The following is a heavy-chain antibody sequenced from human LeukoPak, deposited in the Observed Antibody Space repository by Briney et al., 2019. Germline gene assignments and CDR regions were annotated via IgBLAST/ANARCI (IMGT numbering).Heavy chain of an antibody. CDR2: IYYSGTA. V-gene: IGHV4-31*03. CDR1: GGSISSGGYY. Sequence: KSSQTLSPTCTVSGGSISSGGYYWSWVRQHPEKGLEWIGYIYYSGTAYYNPSLKSRVTMSVDTSKNQFSLKLDSVTAADTAVYYCARFSNDHGVKFDYWGQGTLVTVSS. J-gene: IGHJ4*02. CDR3: ARFSNDHGVKFDY. D-gene: IGHD4-17*01.